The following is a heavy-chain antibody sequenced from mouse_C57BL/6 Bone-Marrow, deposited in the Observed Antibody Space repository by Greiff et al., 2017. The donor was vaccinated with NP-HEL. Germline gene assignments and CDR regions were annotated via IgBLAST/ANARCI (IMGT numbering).Heavy chain of an antibody. Sequence: EVKLMESGPGLVKPSQSLSLTCSVTGYSITSGYYWNWIRQFPGNKLEWMGYISYDGSNNYNPSLKNRISITRDTSKNQFFLKLNSVTTEDTATYYCARGAYYSSYWYFDVWGTGTTVTVSS. CDR3: ARGAYYSSYWYFDV. V-gene: IGHV3-6*01. J-gene: IGHJ1*03. CDR1: GYSITSGYY. CDR2: ISYDGSN. D-gene: IGHD2-12*01.